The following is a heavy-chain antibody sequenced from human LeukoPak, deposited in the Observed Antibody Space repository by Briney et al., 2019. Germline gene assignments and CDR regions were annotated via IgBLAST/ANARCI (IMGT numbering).Heavy chain of an antibody. CDR3: ASAMLAYCGGDCYPYYFDY. J-gene: IGHJ4*02. Sequence: GGSLRLSCAASGFTFSSYAMSWVRQAPGKGLEWASAISGSGGSTYYADSVKGRFTISRDNSKNTLYLQMNSLRAEDTAVYYCASAMLAYCGGDCYPYYFDYWGQGTLVTVSS. V-gene: IGHV3-23*01. CDR1: GFTFSSYA. CDR2: ISGSGGST. D-gene: IGHD2-21*02.